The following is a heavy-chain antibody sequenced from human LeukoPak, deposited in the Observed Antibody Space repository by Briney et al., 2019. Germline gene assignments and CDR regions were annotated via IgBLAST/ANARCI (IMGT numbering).Heavy chain of an antibody. Sequence: ASVKVSCKASGYTFTGYYMHWVRQAPGQGLEWMGWINPNSGGTNYAQKFQGRVTMTRDTSISTAYMELSRLRSDDMAVYYCARGYGGNSYFDYWGQGTLVTVSS. CDR1: GYTFTGYY. J-gene: IGHJ4*02. V-gene: IGHV1-2*02. CDR2: INPNSGGT. CDR3: ARGYGGNSYFDY. D-gene: IGHD4-23*01.